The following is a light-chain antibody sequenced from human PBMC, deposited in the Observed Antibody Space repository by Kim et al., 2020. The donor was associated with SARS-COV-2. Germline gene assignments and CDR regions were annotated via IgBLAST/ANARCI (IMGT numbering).Light chain of an antibody. J-gene: IGLJ3*02. CDR2: GVS. V-gene: IGLV2-8*01. Sequence: QSFTLSCPGTRSDVGGFIYVSCHHRHPGKAPKVMISGVSQRPSGVPDRFSGSKSGNTASLSVSGLQAEIEADYYCSSYTGSNINWVFGGGPQLTVL. CDR1: RSDVGGFIY. CDR3: SSYTGSNINWV.